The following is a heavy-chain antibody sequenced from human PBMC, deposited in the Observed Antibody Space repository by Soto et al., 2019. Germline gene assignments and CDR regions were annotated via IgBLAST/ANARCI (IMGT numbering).Heavy chain of an antibody. D-gene: IGHD6-13*01. V-gene: IGHV1-69*13. CDR2: IIPIFGTA. Sequence: SVKVSCKASGGTFSSYAISWVRQAPGQGLEWMGGIIPIFGTANYAQKFQGRVTITADESTSTAYMELSSLRSEDTAVYYCARVAAAGPYYYYGVDVWGQGTTVTVSS. J-gene: IGHJ6*02. CDR1: GGTFSSYA. CDR3: ARVAAAGPYYYYGVDV.